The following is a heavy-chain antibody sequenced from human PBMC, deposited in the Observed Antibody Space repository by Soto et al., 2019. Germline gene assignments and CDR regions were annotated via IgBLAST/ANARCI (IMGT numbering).Heavy chain of an antibody. Sequence: QVQLVQSGAEVKKHGASVKVSCTASGYTFTSYGISWVRQAPGQGLEWMGWISAYNGNTNYAQKLQGRVTMTTDTSTSTAYMELRSLRSDDTAVHYCARDVAIYSGYDSPVIYWGQGTLVTVSS. D-gene: IGHD5-12*01. CDR3: ARDVAIYSGYDSPVIY. CDR2: ISAYNGNT. CDR1: GYTFTSYG. J-gene: IGHJ4*02. V-gene: IGHV1-18*01.